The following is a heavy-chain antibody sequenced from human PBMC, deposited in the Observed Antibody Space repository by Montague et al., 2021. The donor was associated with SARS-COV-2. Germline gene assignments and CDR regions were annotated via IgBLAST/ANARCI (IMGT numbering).Heavy chain of an antibody. CDR3: AKRGANWEPSDY. J-gene: IGHJ4*02. V-gene: IGHV3-23*01. D-gene: IGHD7-27*01. CDR2: IDDTGAST. Sequence: SLRLSCAASGFTFRTYAMNWIRRAPGKGLEWVSSIDDTGASTYYRDSVKGRFTISRDNSKNTLFLQMNDLRADGTAVYYCAKRGANWEPSDYWGQGTLVTVSS. CDR1: GFTFRTYA.